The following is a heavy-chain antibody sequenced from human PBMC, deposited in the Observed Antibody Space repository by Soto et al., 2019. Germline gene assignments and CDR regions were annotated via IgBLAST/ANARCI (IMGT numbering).Heavy chain of an antibody. V-gene: IGHV3-30*18. Sequence: EQLVESGGGVVQPGTSLRLSCAASGFIFSHYGMHWVRQAPGRGLEWVALISYDGSTKYYADSVKGRFTISRDNPKNMLFLQVNSLRTDDTAVYYCAKRGHMEPTMASYYGLDVWGQGTTVTVSS. CDR1: GFIFSHYG. J-gene: IGHJ6*02. D-gene: IGHD1-26*01. CDR3: AKRGHMEPTMASYYGLDV. CDR2: ISYDGSTK.